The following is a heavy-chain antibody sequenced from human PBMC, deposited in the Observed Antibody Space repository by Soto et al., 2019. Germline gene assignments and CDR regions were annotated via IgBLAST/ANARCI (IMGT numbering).Heavy chain of an antibody. V-gene: IGHV3-33*01. CDR3: ARGIGDYYYYYGMDV. D-gene: IGHD1-26*01. CDR2: IWYDGSNK. Sequence: VAVIWYDGSNKYYADSVKGRFTISRDNSKNTLYLQMNSLRAEDTAVYYCARGIGDYYYYYGMDVWGQGTTVTVSS. J-gene: IGHJ6*02.